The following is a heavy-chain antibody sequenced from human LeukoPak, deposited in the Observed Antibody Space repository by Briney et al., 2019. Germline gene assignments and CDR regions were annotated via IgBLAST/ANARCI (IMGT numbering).Heavy chain of an antibody. CDR1: GDSIGSSHYY. CDR3: ARAPYGSGSYYISYYYGMDV. V-gene: IGHV4-39*07. CDR2: ISYSGST. D-gene: IGHD3-10*01. Sequence: SETLSLTCTVSGDSIGSSHYYWGWIRQPPGKGLEWIGSISYSGSTDYSPSLKSRVTMSVDTSKNQFSLKLTSVTAADAAVYYCARAPYGSGSYYISYYYGMDVWGQGTTVTVSS. J-gene: IGHJ6*02.